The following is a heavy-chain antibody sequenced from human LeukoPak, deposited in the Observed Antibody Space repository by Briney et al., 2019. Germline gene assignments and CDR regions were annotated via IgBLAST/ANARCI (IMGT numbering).Heavy chain of an antibody. V-gene: IGHV2-70*11. CDR3: ARIKVYYGDYLFDY. CDR1: GFSLSTSGMC. Sequence: SGPTLVNPTQTLTLTCTFSGFSLSTSGMCVSWIRQPPGKALEWLARIDWDDDKYYSTSLKTRPTISKDTSKNQVVLTMTNMDLVDTATYYCARIKVYYGDYLFDYWGQGTLVTVSS. CDR2: IDWDDDK. J-gene: IGHJ4*02. D-gene: IGHD4-17*01.